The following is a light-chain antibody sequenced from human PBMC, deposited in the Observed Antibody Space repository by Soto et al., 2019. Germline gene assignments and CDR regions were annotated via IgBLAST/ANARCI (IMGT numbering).Light chain of an antibody. V-gene: IGLV2-14*01. CDR3: GSYTSSSTYV. Sequence: QSALTQPAPVSGSPGQSITISCTGTSSDVGGYNYVSWYQQPPGKAPKLIIYEVSNRPSGVSNRFSGSKSGNTASLTISGLQAEDEADYYCGSYTSSSTYVFGTGTKVTVL. CDR2: EVS. CDR1: SSDVGGYNY. J-gene: IGLJ1*01.